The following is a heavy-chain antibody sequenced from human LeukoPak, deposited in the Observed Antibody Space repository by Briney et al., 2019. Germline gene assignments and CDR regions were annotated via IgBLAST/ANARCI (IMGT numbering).Heavy chain of an antibody. CDR3: ARDMYYDFWSGYPTSYYFDY. Sequence: SVKVSCKASGGTFSSYAISWVRQAPGQGLEWMGGIIPIFGTANYAQKFQGRVTITADESTSTAYMELSSLRSEDTAVYYCARDMYYDFWSGYPTSYYFDYWGQGTLVTVSS. J-gene: IGHJ4*02. CDR2: IIPIFGTA. D-gene: IGHD3-3*01. CDR1: GGTFSSYA. V-gene: IGHV1-69*13.